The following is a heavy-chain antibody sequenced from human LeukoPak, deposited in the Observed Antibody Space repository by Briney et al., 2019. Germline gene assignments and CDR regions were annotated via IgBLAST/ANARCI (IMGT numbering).Heavy chain of an antibody. CDR3: ARDQGIAAAALDY. V-gene: IGHV1-46*01. CDR1: GYTFTGYY. J-gene: IGHJ4*02. Sequence: GASVKVSCKASGYTFTGYYMHWVRQAPGQGLEWMGIINPSGAGTSYAQKFQGRVTMTRDTSTSTVYMELSSLRSEDTAVYYCARDQGIAAAALDYWGQGTLVTVSS. D-gene: IGHD6-13*01. CDR2: INPSGAGT.